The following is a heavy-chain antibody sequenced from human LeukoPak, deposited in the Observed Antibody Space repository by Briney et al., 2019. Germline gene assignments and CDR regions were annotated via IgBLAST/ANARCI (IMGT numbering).Heavy chain of an antibody. J-gene: IGHJ4*02. CDR1: GFTFSGYA. CDR2: ISTDGGGT. V-gene: IGHV3-64*01. D-gene: IGHD3-10*01. CDR3: ARYGSGSYYHY. Sequence: GGSLRLSCAASGFTFSGYAMHWVRQAPGKGLEYVSAISTDGGGTYYVNSVKGRFTISRDNSKNTLYLQMGSLRAEDMAVYYCARYGSGSYYHYWGQGTLVTVSS.